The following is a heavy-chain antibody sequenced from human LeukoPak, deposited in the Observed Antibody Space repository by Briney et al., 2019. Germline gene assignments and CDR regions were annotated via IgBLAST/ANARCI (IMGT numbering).Heavy chain of an antibody. J-gene: IGHJ3*02. CDR3: AREGALTVTKDAFDI. Sequence: GGSLRLSCAASGFTFSSYEMNWVRQAPGKGLEWVSYISSNGSTIYYADSVKGRFTISRDNAKNSLYLQMNSLRAEDTAVYYCAREGALTVTKDAFDIWGQGTMVTVSS. D-gene: IGHD4-17*01. CDR2: ISSNGSTI. V-gene: IGHV3-48*03. CDR1: GFTFSSYE.